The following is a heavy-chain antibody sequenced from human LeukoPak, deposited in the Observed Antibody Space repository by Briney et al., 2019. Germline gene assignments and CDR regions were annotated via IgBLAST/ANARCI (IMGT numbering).Heavy chain of an antibody. V-gene: IGHV4-59*01. D-gene: IGHD6-19*01. CDR3: ARDTGYSSGWYGFDY. CDR1: GGSISSYY. J-gene: IGHJ4*02. Sequence: SETLSLTYTVSGGSISSYYWSWIRQPPGKGLEWIGYIYYSGSTNYNPSLKSRVTISVDTSKNQFSLKLSSVTAADTAVYYCARDTGYSSGWYGFDYWGQGTLVTVSS. CDR2: IYYSGST.